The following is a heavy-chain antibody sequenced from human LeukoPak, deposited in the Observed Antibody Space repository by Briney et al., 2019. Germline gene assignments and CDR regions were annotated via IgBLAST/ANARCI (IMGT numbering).Heavy chain of an antibody. Sequence: SETLSLTCTVSGGSISSSSYYWGWVRQPPGKGLEWIGSIYYSGSPYYNPSLKSRVTISVDTSKNQFSLKLSSVTGADTAVYCCARVNNYVWGSFEGYYFDYWGQGTLVTVSS. J-gene: IGHJ4*02. D-gene: IGHD3-16*01. CDR1: GGSISSSSYY. CDR3: ARVNNYVWGSFEGYYFDY. CDR2: IYYSGSP. V-gene: IGHV4-39*07.